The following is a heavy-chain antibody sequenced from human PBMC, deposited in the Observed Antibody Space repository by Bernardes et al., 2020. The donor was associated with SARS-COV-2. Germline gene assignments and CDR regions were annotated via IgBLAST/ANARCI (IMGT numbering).Heavy chain of an antibody. J-gene: IGHJ6*02. Sequence: GGSLRLSCAASGFTFSSYGMHWVRQAPGKGLEWVAVISYDGSNKYYADSVKGRFTISRDNSKNTLYLQMNSLRAEDTAVYYCARDSGYYYDSSGYYYTPYYYYGMDVWGQGTTVTVSS. CDR2: ISYDGSNK. CDR3: ARDSGYYYDSSGYYYTPYYYYGMDV. D-gene: IGHD3-22*01. V-gene: IGHV3-30*03. CDR1: GFTFSSYG.